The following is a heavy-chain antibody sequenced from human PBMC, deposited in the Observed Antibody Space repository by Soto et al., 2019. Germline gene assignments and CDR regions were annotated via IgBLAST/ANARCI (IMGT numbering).Heavy chain of an antibody. V-gene: IGHV1-69*04. CDR3: VRDSPIGSTYSGYDGIDY. J-gene: IGHJ4*02. Sequence: SVKVSCKASGYTFTSYGISWVRQAPGQGLEWMGRIIPLLDITNYAQKFQGRVTITADKSTSTAYMELNSLRSEDTAVYYCVRDSPIGSTYSGYDGIDYWGQGTLVTVSS. CDR2: IIPLLDIT. D-gene: IGHD5-12*01. CDR1: GYTFTSYG.